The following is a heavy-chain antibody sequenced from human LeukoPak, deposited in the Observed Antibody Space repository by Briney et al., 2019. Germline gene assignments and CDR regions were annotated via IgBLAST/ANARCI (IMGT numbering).Heavy chain of an antibody. CDR1: GFTFSSYA. J-gene: IGHJ4*02. D-gene: IGHD3-22*01. V-gene: IGHV3-30*04. Sequence: GGSLRLSYAASGFTFSSYAMHWVRQAPGKGLEWVAVISYDGSNKYYADSVKGRFTISRDNSKNTLYLQMNSLRAEDTAVYYCARDLGYYDSSGILGYWGQGTLVTVSS. CDR3: ARDLGYYDSSGILGY. CDR2: ISYDGSNK.